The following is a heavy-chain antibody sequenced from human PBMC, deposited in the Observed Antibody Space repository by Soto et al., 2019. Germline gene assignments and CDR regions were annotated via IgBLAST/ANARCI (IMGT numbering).Heavy chain of an antibody. V-gene: IGHV1-3*01. CDR3: ARDLTTVTTEAFDI. D-gene: IGHD4-17*01. Sequence: ASVKVSCKASGYTFTSYAMHWVRQAPGQRLEWMGWINAGNGNTKYSQKFQGRVTITRDTSASTAYMELSSLRSEDTAVYYCARDLTTVTTEAFDIWGQGTMVTVSS. CDR2: INAGNGNT. CDR1: GYTFTSYA. J-gene: IGHJ3*02.